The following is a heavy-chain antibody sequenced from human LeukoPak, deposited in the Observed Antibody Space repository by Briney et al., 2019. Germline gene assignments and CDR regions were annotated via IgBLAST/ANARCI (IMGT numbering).Heavy chain of an antibody. V-gene: IGHV4-4*02. CDR3: ARVRVTPYISIDS. CDR1: GGSISSGTW. J-gene: IGHJ4*02. CDR2: IYHSGST. D-gene: IGHD4-23*01. Sequence: SETLSLTCAVSGGSISSGTWWSWVRQPPGKVLEWIGEIYHSGSTNNNPSLKSRVTISVDKSKNQFSLKLNSVTAADTAVYYCARVRVTPYISIDSWGQGTPVTVSS.